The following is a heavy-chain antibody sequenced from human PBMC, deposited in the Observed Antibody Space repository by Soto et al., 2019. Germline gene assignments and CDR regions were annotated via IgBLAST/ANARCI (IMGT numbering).Heavy chain of an antibody. CDR3: AKDVVVGATTGLGDYYYYYGMDV. CDR2: ISYDGSNK. J-gene: IGHJ6*02. D-gene: IGHD1-26*01. Sequence: QVQLVESGGGVVQPGRSLRLSCAASGFTFSSYGMHWVRQAPGKGLEWVAVISYDGSNKYYADSVKGRFTISRDNSKNTLYLQMNSLRVEDTAVYYCAKDVVVGATTGLGDYYYYYGMDVWGQGTTVTFSS. V-gene: IGHV3-30*18. CDR1: GFTFSSYG.